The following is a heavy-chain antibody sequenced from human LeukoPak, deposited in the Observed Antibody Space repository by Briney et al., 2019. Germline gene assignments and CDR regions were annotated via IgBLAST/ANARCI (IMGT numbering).Heavy chain of an antibody. CDR1: GGSISSYY. V-gene: IGHV4-59*01. D-gene: IGHD3-10*01. CDR2: IYYSGST. Sequence: PSETLSLTCTVSGGSISSYYWSWIRQPPGKGLEWIGYIYYSGSTNYNPSLKSRVTISVDTSKNQFSLKLSSVTAADPAVYYCARVHGSGSQLGAYYFDYWGQGTLVTVSS. J-gene: IGHJ4*02. CDR3: ARVHGSGSQLGAYYFDY.